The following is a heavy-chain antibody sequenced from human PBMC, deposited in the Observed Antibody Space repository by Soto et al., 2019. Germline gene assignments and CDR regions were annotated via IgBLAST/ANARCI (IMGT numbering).Heavy chain of an antibody. J-gene: IGHJ5*02. CDR1: GGSISSGGYY. Sequence: LSLTCTVSGGSISSGGYYWSWIRQHPGKGLEWIGYIYYSGSTYYNPSLKSRVTISVDTSKNQFSLKLSSVTAADTAVYYCARGLYYYDSSGYYNWFDPWGQGTLVTVSS. D-gene: IGHD3-22*01. CDR2: IYYSGST. CDR3: ARGLYYYDSSGYYNWFDP. V-gene: IGHV4-31*03.